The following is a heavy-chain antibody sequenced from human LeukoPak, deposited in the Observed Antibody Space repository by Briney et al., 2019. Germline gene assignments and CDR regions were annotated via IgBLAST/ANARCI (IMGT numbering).Heavy chain of an antibody. CDR2: ISYDGSNK. V-gene: IGHV3-30-3*01. D-gene: IGHD6-19*01. J-gene: IGHJ4*02. CDR3: ARGPLAVAGLDYFDY. CDR1: GFTFSSYA. Sequence: QTGGSLRLSCAASGFTFSSYAMHWVRQAPGKGLEWVAVISYDGSNKYYADSVKGRFTISRDNSKNTPYLQMNSLRAEDTAVYYCARGPLAVAGLDYFDYWGQGTLITVSS.